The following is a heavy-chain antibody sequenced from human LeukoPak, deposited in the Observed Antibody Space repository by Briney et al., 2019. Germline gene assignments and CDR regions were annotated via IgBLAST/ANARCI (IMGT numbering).Heavy chain of an antibody. D-gene: IGHD3-9*01. CDR3: ARGLMYYDILTGYTSADAFDI. CDR2: INHSGST. V-gene: IGHV4-34*01. Sequence: SETLSLTCAVYGGSFSGYYWSWIRQPPGKGLKWIGEINHSGSTNYNPSLKSRVTISVDTSKNQFSLKLSSVTAADTAVYYCARGLMYYDILTGYTSADAFDIWGQGTMVTVSS. J-gene: IGHJ3*02. CDR1: GGSFSGYY.